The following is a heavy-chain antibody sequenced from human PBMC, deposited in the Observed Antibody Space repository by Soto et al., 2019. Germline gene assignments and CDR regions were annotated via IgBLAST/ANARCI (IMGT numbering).Heavy chain of an antibody. CDR2: ISYDGSNK. CDR3: ANLPQYCSGGSCYSVGDYGTDV. J-gene: IGHJ6*04. V-gene: IGHV3-30*18. D-gene: IGHD2-15*01. CDR1: GFPFSIYG. Sequence: HPGGSLRLSCAASGFPFSIYGMHWVRQSPGKGLEWVAVISYDGSNKYYADSVKGRFTISRDNYKNTLYLQMNSLRAEDTAVYYCANLPQYCSGGSCYSVGDYGTDVWGKGTTVTVSS.